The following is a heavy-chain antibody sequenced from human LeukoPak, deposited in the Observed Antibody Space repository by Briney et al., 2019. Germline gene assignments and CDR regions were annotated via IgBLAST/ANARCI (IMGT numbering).Heavy chain of an antibody. CDR2: IYYSGST. CDR1: GVSISSYY. V-gene: IGHV4-59*08. D-gene: IGHD6-13*01. J-gene: IGHJ4*02. CDR3: ARHPGALSSWYDY. Sequence: SETLSLTCTVSGVSISSYYWSWIRQPPGKALEGIGYIYYSGSTNYNPSLKSRVTISVDTSKNQFSLKLSSVTAADTAVYYCARHPGALSSWYDYWGQGTLVTVSS.